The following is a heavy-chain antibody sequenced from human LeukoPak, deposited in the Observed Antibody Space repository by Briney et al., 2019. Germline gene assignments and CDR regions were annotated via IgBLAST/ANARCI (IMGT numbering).Heavy chain of an antibody. CDR2: INHSGST. V-gene: IGHV4-34*01. D-gene: IGHD2-15*01. CDR3: ARGSVVFDY. CDR1: GGSFSGYY. Sequence: TSETLSLTCAVYGGSFSGYYWSWIRQPPGKGLEWIGEINHSGSTNYSPSLKSRVTISVDTSKNQFSLKLSSVTAADTALYYCARGSVVFDYWGQGTLVTVSS. J-gene: IGHJ4*02.